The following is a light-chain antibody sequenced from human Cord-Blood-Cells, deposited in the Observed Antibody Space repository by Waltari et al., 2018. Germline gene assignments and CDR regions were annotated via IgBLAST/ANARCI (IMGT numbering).Light chain of an antibody. J-gene: IGLJ3*02. Sequence: QSALTQPASVSGSPGPSITISCTGTSSDVGSYNLVSWYQQHPGKAPKLIIYEGSKRPSGVSNRFSGSKSGNTASLTISGLQAEDEADYYCCSYAGSSTLFGGGTKLTVL. CDR2: EGS. V-gene: IGLV2-23*01. CDR1: SSDVGSYNL. CDR3: CSYAGSSTL.